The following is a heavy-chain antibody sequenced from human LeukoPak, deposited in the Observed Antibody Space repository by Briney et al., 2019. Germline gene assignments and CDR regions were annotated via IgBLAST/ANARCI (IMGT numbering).Heavy chain of an antibody. CDR3: ASVFYMSYYYDYMDV. CDR2: PNYSGST. V-gene: IGHV4-34*01. J-gene: IGHJ6*03. Sequence: SETLSLTCSVYGGCINGYYRVWIPQPPGKEWVGIGEPNYSGSTNSNPSLKSRVTISEDPSKNRFLQKLSHVPAHDDASYYWASVFYMSYYYDYMDVWGKGTTVTVS. D-gene: IGHD2/OR15-2a*01. CDR1: GGCINGYY.